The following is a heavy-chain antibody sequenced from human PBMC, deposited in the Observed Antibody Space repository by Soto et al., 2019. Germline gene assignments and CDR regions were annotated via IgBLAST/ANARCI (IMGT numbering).Heavy chain of an antibody. D-gene: IGHD3-22*01. Sequence: EVQLLESGGGLVQPGGSLRLSCAASGFTFSSYAMNWVREAPGKGLEWVPAIGGSGDSTYYADSVKGRFTISRDNSKNTLFLQMNSLRAEDTAVYYCASRPYYYDSSGYYYSYFDYWGQGTLVTVSS. J-gene: IGHJ4*02. V-gene: IGHV3-23*01. CDR2: IGGSGDST. CDR1: GFTFSSYA. CDR3: ASRPYYYDSSGYYYSYFDY.